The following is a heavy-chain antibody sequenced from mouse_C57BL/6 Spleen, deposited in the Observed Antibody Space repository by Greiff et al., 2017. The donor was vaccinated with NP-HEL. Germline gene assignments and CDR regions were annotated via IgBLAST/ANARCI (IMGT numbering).Heavy chain of an antibody. D-gene: IGHD1-1*01. J-gene: IGHJ2*01. CDR2: IYPGDGDT. Sequence: VQLQESGPELVKPGASVKISCKASGYAFSSSCMNWVKQRPGKGLEWIGRIYPGDGDTNYNGKFKGKATLTADKSSSTAYMQLSRLTSEDSADYFGAKTYYCGRGHYFDYWGQGTTLTVSS. CDR1: GYAFSSSC. CDR3: AKTYYCGRGHYFDY. V-gene: IGHV1-82*01.